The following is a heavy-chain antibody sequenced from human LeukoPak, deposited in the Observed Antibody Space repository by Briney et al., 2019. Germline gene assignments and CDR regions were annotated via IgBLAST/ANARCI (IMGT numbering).Heavy chain of an antibody. CDR1: GYSISSGYY. CDR3: ARHLEQWRWGSAFDI. V-gene: IGHV4-38-2*01. D-gene: IGHD3-16*01. CDR2: IYHSGST. J-gene: IGHJ3*02. Sequence: SETLSLTCAVSGYSISSGYYWGWIRQPPGKGLEWIGSIYHSGSTYYSPSLKSRVTITVDTSKNQFSLKLSSVTAADTAVYYCARHLEQWRWGSAFDIWGQGTMVTVSS.